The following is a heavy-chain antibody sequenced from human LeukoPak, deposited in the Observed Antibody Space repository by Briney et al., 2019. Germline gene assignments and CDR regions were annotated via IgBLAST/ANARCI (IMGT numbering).Heavy chain of an antibody. J-gene: IGHJ5*02. Sequence: PGGSLRLSCAASGFSFSSFKMTWVRQAPGKGLEWVSYISNRDKDTNYADSVKGRFTISRDNAKNSLYLQMNSLRAEDTAMYYCARSITGKTNWFDPWGQGTLVTVSS. D-gene: IGHD1-20*01. V-gene: IGHV3-48*03. CDR2: ISNRDKDT. CDR3: ARSITGKTNWFDP. CDR1: GFSFSSFK.